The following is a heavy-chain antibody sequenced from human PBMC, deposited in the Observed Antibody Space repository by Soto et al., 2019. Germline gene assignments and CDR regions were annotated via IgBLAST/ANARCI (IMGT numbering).Heavy chain of an antibody. CDR1: GYTFTGYY. J-gene: IGHJ3*02. Sequence: ASVKVSCKASGYTFTGYYMHWVRQAPGQGLEWMGWINPNSGGTNYAQKFQGWVTMTRDTSISTAYMELSRLRSDDTAVYYCARGGYCSGGSCQYPIDAFDIWGQGTMVTVSS. CDR3: ARGGYCSGGSCQYPIDAFDI. D-gene: IGHD2-15*01. CDR2: INPNSGGT. V-gene: IGHV1-2*04.